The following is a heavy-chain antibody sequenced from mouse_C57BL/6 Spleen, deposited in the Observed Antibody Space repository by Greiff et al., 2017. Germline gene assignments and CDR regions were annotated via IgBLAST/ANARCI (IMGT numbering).Heavy chain of an antibody. CDR2: IYPGNSDT. D-gene: IGHD1-1*01. V-gene: IGHV1-5*01. J-gene: IGHJ2*01. Sequence: EVQLQQSGTVLARPGASVKMSCKTSGYTFTSYWMHWVKPRPGQGLEWIGAIYPGNSDTSYNQKFKGKAKLTAVTSASTAYMELSSLTNEDSAVYYCTKGYYGSRDYFDYWGQGTTLTVSS. CDR3: TKGYYGSRDYFDY. CDR1: GYTFTSYW.